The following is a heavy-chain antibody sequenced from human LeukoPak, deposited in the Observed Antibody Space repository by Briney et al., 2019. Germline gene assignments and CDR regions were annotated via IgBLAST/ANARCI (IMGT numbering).Heavy chain of an antibody. CDR3: ARRDDHNGRDY. J-gene: IGHJ4*02. V-gene: IGHV3-30*14. Sequence: RSLRLSCAASGFTFSSYAMHWVRQAPGKGLEWVAVISYDGSNKYYADSVKGRFTISRDNSKNTVYLQMNSLRAEDTAMYYCARRDDHNGRDYWGQGALVTVSS. CDR1: GFTFSSYA. D-gene: IGHD5-24*01. CDR2: ISYDGSNK.